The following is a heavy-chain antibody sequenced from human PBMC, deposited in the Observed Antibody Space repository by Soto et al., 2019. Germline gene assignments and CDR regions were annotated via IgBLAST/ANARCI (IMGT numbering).Heavy chain of an antibody. CDR2: INHSGST. J-gene: IGHJ4*02. Sequence: PSETLSLTCAVYGGSFSGYYWSWIRQPPGKGLEWIGEINHSGSTNYNPSLKSRVTISVDTSKNQFSLKLSSVTAADTAVYYCARGTGIAVAGHFDDWGQGTLVTVSS. V-gene: IGHV4-34*01. CDR1: GGSFSGYY. CDR3: ARGTGIAVAGHFDD. D-gene: IGHD6-19*01.